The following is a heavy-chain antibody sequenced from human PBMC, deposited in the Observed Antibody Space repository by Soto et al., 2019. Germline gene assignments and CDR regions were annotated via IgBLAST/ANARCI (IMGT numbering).Heavy chain of an antibody. CDR3: TRHGTEGAKDY. D-gene: IGHD1-26*01. CDR1: GFTFSGSA. Sequence: EVQLVESGGGLVQPGGSLKLSCAASGFTFSGSAMHWVRQASGKGLEWVGRIRSKANSYATAYAASVKGRFTISRDDSKNTAYLQMNSLKTEDTAVYYCTRHGTEGAKDYWCQGTLVTVSS. CDR2: IRSKANSYAT. J-gene: IGHJ4*02. V-gene: IGHV3-73*01.